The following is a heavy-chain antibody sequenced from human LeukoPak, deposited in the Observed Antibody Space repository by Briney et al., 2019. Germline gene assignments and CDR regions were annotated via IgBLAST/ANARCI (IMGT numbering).Heavy chain of an antibody. CDR1: GFTFSNYG. D-gene: IGHD4-17*01. V-gene: IGHV3-23*01. CDR3: AKGGSLTTVTHFDY. CDR2: LSDSGGST. Sequence: PGGSLRLSCAAFGFTFSNYGMSWVRQAPGKGLEWVSGLSDSGGSTFYADSVKGRFTISRDNSKNTLYLQMNSLRAEDTAVYYCAKGGSLTTVTHFDYWGQGSLVTVSS. J-gene: IGHJ4*02.